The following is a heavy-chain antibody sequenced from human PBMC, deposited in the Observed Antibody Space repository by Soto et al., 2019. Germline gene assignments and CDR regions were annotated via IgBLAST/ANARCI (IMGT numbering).Heavy chain of an antibody. Sequence: QPGGSLRLSCSVFGFTFSSYAMHWVRQAPGKGLQYVSSISSNGVSTYYADSVKGRFTISRDNSKNTLYLQMSSLRVEDTAVYYCVKDRYVDYWGQGTLVTVSS. CDR3: VKDRYVDY. CDR2: ISSNGVST. CDR1: GFTFSSYA. J-gene: IGHJ4*02. V-gene: IGHV3-64D*06.